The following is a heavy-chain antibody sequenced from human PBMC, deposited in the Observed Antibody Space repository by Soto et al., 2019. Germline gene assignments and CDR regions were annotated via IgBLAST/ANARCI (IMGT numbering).Heavy chain of an antibody. CDR3: ASYHFLDLWTGSRHYMDV. D-gene: IGHD3-9*01. Sequence: QVHLEQWGAGLLNPSETLSLTCAVYGGSLSGYYWSWVRQSPGKGLEWIGEINHSGTANYHPSLKTRVTISADASKHQFSLRLTSVTAADSAIYYCASYHFLDLWTGSRHYMDVWSRGTPVTVSS. CDR1: GGSLSGYY. V-gene: IGHV4-34*02. CDR2: INHSGTA. J-gene: IGHJ6*03.